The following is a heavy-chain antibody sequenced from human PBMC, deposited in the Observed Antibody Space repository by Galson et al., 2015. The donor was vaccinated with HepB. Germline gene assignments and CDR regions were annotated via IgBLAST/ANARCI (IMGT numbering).Heavy chain of an antibody. Sequence: SVKVSCKASGYTFTSYDINWVRQATGQGLEWMGWMNPNSGNTGYAQKFQGRVTMTRNTSISTAYMELSSLRSEDTAVYYCARDVAYCGGDCYSWDYWGQGTLVTVSS. J-gene: IGHJ4*02. V-gene: IGHV1-8*01. CDR2: MNPNSGNT. CDR1: GYTFTSYD. CDR3: ARDVAYCGGDCYSWDY. D-gene: IGHD2-21*02.